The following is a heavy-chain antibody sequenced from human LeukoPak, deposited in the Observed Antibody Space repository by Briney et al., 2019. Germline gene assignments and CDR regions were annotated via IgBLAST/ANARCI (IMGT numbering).Heavy chain of an antibody. CDR1: GYTFTSYG. CDR3: ARDSDYYGSGRGFHY. Sequence: ASVKVSCKASGYTFTSYGISWVRQAPGQGLEWMGWISAYNGNTNYAQKLQGRVTMTTDTSTSTAYMELRSLRSDDTAVYYCARDSDYYGSGRGFHYWGQGTLVTVSS. V-gene: IGHV1-18*01. D-gene: IGHD3-10*01. CDR2: ISAYNGNT. J-gene: IGHJ4*02.